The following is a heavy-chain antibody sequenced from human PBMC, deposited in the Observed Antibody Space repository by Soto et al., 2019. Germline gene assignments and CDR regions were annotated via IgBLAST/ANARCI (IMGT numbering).Heavy chain of an antibody. V-gene: IGHV1-69*01. CDR3: ARARLSNGDPNIYFFYGLDV. CDR1: GDMFRNSA. CDR2: IIPLFRKT. D-gene: IGHD3-10*01. Sequence: QVQLVQSGAEVKRPGSSVKVSCKASGDMFRNSAFTWVRQAPGQGLAWMGVIIPLFRKTDVAQNFQGRVTFTADEPTSSLYMEVASLPSEDTAVYYCARARLSNGDPNIYFFYGLDVWGQGPTITVSS. J-gene: IGHJ6*02.